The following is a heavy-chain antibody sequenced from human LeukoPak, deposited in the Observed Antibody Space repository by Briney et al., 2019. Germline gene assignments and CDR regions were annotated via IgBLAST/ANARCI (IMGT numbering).Heavy chain of an antibody. CDR3: ARSTLHVVVTANPFDY. CDR2: IIPIFGTA. Sequence: GASVKASCKASGYTFTSYDINWVRQAPGQGLEWMGGIIPIFGTANYAQKFQGRVTITADESTSTAYMELSSLRSEDTAVYYCARSTLHVVVTANPFDYRGQGTLVTVSS. CDR1: GYTFTSYD. D-gene: IGHD2-21*02. V-gene: IGHV1-69*13. J-gene: IGHJ4*02.